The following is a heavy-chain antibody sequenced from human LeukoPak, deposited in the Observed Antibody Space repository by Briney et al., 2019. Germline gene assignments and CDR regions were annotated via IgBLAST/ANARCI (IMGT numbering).Heavy chain of an antibody. CDR2: ISSSSSTI. CDR3: ARVTSVSDY. Sequence: GGSLRLSCAASGFTFSSYSMNWVRQAPGKGLEWVSYISSSSSTIYYADSVKGRFTISRDNAKNSLYLQMTSLRAEDTAVYYCARVTSVSDYWGQGTLVTVSS. V-gene: IGHV3-48*01. CDR1: GFTFSSYS. J-gene: IGHJ4*02.